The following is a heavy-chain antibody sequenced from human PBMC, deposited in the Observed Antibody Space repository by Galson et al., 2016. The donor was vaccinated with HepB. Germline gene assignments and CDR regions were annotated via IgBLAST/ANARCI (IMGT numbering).Heavy chain of an antibody. CDR3: ARGLRYFGSGSYLRSFVNCFDP. D-gene: IGHD3-10*01. CDR1: GGSTNSGGYY. CDR2: IYYSGST. Sequence: TLPLTCTFSGGSTNSGGYYWTWIRQTPGEGLEWLGSIYYSGSTYYNPSLRSRLSMSMDTSKNQFSLKVTSVTAADTAVYYCARGLRYFGSGSYLRSFVNCFDPWGQGTLVTVSS. J-gene: IGHJ5*02. V-gene: IGHV4-31*03.